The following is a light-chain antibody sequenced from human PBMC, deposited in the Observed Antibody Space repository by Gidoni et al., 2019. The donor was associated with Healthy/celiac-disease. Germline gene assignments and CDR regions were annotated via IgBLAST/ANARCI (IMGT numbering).Light chain of an antibody. CDR1: QSVSSY. V-gene: IGKV3-11*01. CDR2: DAS. Sequence: EIVLTQSPATLSLSPGERATLSCRASQSVSSYLAWYQQKPGQAPRLLIYDASNRATGIPARLSGSGSGTDFTRTISSLEPEDFAVYYCQQRSNWPLYTFXQXTKLXIK. J-gene: IGKJ2*01. CDR3: QQRSNWPLYT.